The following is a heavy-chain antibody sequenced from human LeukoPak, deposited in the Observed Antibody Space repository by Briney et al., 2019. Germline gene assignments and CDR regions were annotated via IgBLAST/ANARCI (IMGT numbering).Heavy chain of an antibody. CDR2: IKQDGSVI. J-gene: IGHJ3*02. CDR3: AGDEGWTFDI. V-gene: IGHV3-7*01. Sequence: QTGGSLRLSRAASGFSFSTHWMSWFRQAPGKGLEWVALIKQDGSVIHYVDSVKGRFTISRDNAKNSLSLQMNSLRADDTAVYYCAGDEGWTFDIWGQGTKVTVSS. D-gene: IGHD5-24*01. CDR1: GFSFSTHW.